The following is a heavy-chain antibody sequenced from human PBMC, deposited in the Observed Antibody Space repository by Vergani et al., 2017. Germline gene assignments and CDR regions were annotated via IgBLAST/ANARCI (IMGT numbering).Heavy chain of an antibody. V-gene: IGHV3-73*02. J-gene: IGHJ4*02. D-gene: IGHD2-21*02. Sequence: EVQLVESGGGLVQPGGSLKLSCAASGFTFSGSAMHWVRQASGKGLEWVGRIRSKANSYATAYAASVKGRFTISRDDSKNTAYLQMNSLKTEDTAVYYCTFPYCGGDCYSGYYFDYWGQGTLVTVSS. CDR3: TFPYCGGDCYSGYYFDY. CDR2: IRSKANSYAT. CDR1: GFTFSGSA.